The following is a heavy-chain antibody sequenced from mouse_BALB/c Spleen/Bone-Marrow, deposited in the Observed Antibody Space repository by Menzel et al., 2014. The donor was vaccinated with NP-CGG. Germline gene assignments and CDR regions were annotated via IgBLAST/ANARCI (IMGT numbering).Heavy chain of an antibody. CDR3: ARVHYYGYEAY. D-gene: IGHD1-2*01. V-gene: IGHV4-1*02. CDR1: GFDFSRYW. Sequence: ELQLQQSGGGLVQPGGSLKLSCAASGFDFSRYWMSWVRQAPGKGLEWIGEINPDSSTINYTPSLKDKFIISRDNAKNTLYLQMSKVRSEDTALYYCARVHYYGYEAYWGQGTLVTVSA. J-gene: IGHJ3*01. CDR2: INPDSSTI.